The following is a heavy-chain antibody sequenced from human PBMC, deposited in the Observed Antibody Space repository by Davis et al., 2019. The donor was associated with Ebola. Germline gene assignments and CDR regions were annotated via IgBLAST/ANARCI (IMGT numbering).Heavy chain of an antibody. CDR2: IKQDGSEK. J-gene: IGHJ4*02. V-gene: IGHV3-7*03. D-gene: IGHD1-26*01. CDR3: ARSYSGSRIYDY. CDR1: GFSISSYW. Sequence: PGGSLRLSCVASGFSISSYWMAWVRQAPGKGLEWVANIKQDGSEKYYVDSVKGRFSISRDNAKNSLYLQMNGLRAEDTAVYYCARSYSGSRIYDYWGQGTLVTVSS.